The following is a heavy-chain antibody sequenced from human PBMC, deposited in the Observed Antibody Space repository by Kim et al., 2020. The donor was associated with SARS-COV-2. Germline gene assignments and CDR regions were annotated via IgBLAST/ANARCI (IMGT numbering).Heavy chain of an antibody. D-gene: IGHD1-26*01. J-gene: IGHJ4*02. Sequence: QKSQGRVTITRDTSASTAYMELSSLRSEDTAGYYCARGYRYSGSYFYFDYWGQGTLVTVSS. V-gene: IGHV1-3*01. CDR3: ARGYRYSGSYFYFDY.